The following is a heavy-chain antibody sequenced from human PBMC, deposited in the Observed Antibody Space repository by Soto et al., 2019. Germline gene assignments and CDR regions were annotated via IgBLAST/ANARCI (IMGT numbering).Heavy chain of an antibody. CDR2: ISGNGGTT. D-gene: IGHD3-22*01. Sequence: GGSLRLSCEASGFTFSSYAMHWVRQAPGEGLEYVSAISGNGGTTYYANSVRGRFIISRDNSKNTLYLQMGRLRAEDMAVYYCAALGQYPFYDNSVYQSPADAFDICGQGTMVTVSS. CDR1: GFTFSSYA. V-gene: IGHV3-64*01. J-gene: IGHJ3*02. CDR3: AALGQYPFYDNSVYQSPADAFDI.